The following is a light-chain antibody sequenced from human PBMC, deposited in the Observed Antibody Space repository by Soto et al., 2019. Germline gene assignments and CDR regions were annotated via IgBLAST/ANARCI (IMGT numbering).Light chain of an antibody. CDR2: GNS. J-gene: IGLJ1*01. CDR1: SSNIGAGYD. CDR3: QSYDSSLSAYV. Sequence: QPVLTQPPSVSGAPGQRVTISCTGSSSNIGAGYDVQWYQQLPGTAPKLLIYGNSNRPSGVPDRFSGSKSGTSASLAITGLQAEDEADFYCQSYDSSLSAYVFGTGTKLTVL. V-gene: IGLV1-40*01.